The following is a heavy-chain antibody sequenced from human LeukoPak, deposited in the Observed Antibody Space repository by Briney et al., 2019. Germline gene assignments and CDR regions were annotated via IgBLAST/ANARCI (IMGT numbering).Heavy chain of an antibody. Sequence: GASVKVSCKASGYTFTSYGISWVRQAPGQGLEWMGWISAYNGNTNYVQKLQGRGTMTTYTSKSTAYMELRSLRSDDTAVYYCARDRTPSHVWSEYFQHWGQGTLVTVSS. CDR3: ARDRTPSHVWSEYFQH. J-gene: IGHJ1*01. V-gene: IGHV1-18*01. D-gene: IGHD3-16*01. CDR2: ISAYNGNT. CDR1: GYTFTSYG.